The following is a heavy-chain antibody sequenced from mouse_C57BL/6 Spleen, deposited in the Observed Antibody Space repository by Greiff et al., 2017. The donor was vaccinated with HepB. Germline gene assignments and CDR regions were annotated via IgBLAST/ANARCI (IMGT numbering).Heavy chain of an antibody. D-gene: IGHD2-3*01. J-gene: IGHJ4*01. CDR2: INPGSGGT. CDR3: ARWKGGYYGAMDY. CDR1: GYAFTNYL. Sequence: VKLQESGAELVRPGTSVKVSCKASGYAFTNYLIEWVKQRPGQGLEWIGVINPGSGGTNYNEKFKGKATLTADKSSSTAYMQLSSLTSEDSAVYFCARWKGGYYGAMDYWGQGTSVTVSS. V-gene: IGHV1-54*01.